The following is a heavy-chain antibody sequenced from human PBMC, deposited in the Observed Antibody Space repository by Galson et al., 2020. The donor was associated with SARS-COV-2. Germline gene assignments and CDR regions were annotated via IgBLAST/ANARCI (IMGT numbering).Heavy chain of an antibody. CDR2: INHSGST. CDR1: GGSFSGYY. D-gene: IGHD3-3*01. CDR3: ARLRTSDYDFWSGYYNPWFDP. J-gene: IGHJ5*02. V-gene: IGHV4-34*01. Sequence: SETLSLTCAVYGGSFSGYYWSWIRQPPGKGLEWIGEINHSGSTNYNPSLKSRVTISVDTSKNQFSLKLSSVTAADTAVYYCARLRTSDYDFWSGYYNPWFDPWGQGTLVTVSS.